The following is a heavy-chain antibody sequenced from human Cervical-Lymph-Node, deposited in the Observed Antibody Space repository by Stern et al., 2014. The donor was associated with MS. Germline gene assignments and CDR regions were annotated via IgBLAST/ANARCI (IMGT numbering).Heavy chain of an antibody. J-gene: IGHJ4*02. Sequence: QVQLVQSGTDVKKPGASAKVSCEASGYSFTDYYIHWVRQAPGQGLEWMGWIHPATGATTYAQNFEGRVTMTRDTSITTAYMELSRLSSDDTAVYYCARDLADYRYYFDSWGPGTLVTVSS. CDR1: GYSFTDYY. CDR3: ARDLADYRYYFDS. V-gene: IGHV1-2*02. D-gene: IGHD4-11*01. CDR2: IHPATGAT.